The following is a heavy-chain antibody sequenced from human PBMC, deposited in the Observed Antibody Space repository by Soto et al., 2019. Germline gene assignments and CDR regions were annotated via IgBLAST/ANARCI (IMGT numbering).Heavy chain of an antibody. J-gene: IGHJ6*02. CDR2: ISGSGGST. CDR1: GFTFSSYA. D-gene: IGHD1-26*01. V-gene: IGHV3-23*01. Sequence: PGGSLRLSCAASGFTFSSYAMSWVRQAPGKGLEWVSAISGSGGSTYYADSVKGRFTISRDNSKNTLYLQMNSLRAEDTAVYYCAKDRRGATLPFRGMDVWGQGTTVTVSS. CDR3: AKDRRGATLPFRGMDV.